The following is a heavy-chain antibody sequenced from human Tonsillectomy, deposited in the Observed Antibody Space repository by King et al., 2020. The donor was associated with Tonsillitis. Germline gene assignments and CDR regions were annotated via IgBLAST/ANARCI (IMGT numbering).Heavy chain of an antibody. CDR1: GGSISSRNW. CDR2: IYQSGTT. J-gene: IGHJ6*03. V-gene: IGHV4-4*02. Sequence: QLQESGPGLLKPSGTLSLTCAVSGGSISSRNWWGWVRQPPGKGLGWMGEIYQSGTTHYNPSPKSRVTISVDKSKNQFSLNLTSVTAADTAVYYCSKRPAAVSQYYHMDVWGKGTTVTVSS. D-gene: IGHD2-2*01. CDR3: SKRPAAVSQYYHMDV.